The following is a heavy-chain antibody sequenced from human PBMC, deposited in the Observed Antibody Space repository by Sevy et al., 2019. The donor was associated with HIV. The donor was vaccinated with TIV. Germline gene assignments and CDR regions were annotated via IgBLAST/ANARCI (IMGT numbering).Heavy chain of an antibody. CDR1: GFTFSSYG. CDR2: ISYDGSNK. V-gene: IGHV3-30*18. J-gene: IGHJ4*02. D-gene: IGHD3-3*01. CDR3: AKERDSDFWSCYAFDY. Sequence: GGSLRLSCAASGFTFSSYGMHWVRQAPGKGLEWVAVISYDGSNKYYADSVKGRFTISRDNSKNTLYLQMNSLRAEDTAVYYCAKERDSDFWSCYAFDYWGQGTLVTVSS.